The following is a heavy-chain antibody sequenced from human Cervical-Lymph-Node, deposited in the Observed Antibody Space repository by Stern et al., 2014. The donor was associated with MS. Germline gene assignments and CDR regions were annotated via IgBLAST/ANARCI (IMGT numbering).Heavy chain of an antibody. Sequence: QLVQSGGGLVQPGMSLRLSCAASGFTFADYAMHWVRQAPGKGLEWVSGMSWTSGSIGYADSVKGRFTISRDNAKNSLYLQMNSLRTEDTAFYYCAKGSVGIAAPRNFDYWGQGTLVTVSS. D-gene: IGHD6-13*01. CDR1: GFTFADYA. CDR3: AKGSVGIAAPRNFDY. J-gene: IGHJ4*02. CDR2: MSWTSGSI. V-gene: IGHV3-9*01.